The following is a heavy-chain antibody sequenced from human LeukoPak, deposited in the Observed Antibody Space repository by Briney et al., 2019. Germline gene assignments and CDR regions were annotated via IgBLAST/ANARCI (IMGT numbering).Heavy chain of an antibody. CDR1: GGSISSYD. CDR3: ARGLPEYSSSWYYFDY. CDR2: IYYSGST. D-gene: IGHD6-6*01. J-gene: IGHJ4*02. V-gene: IGHV4-59*01. Sequence: SETLSLTCTVSGGSISSYDWSWIRQPPGKGLEWIVYIYYSGSTNYNPSLKSRVTISVDTSKNQFSLKLSSVTAADTAVYYCARGLPEYSSSWYYFDYWGQGTLVTVSS.